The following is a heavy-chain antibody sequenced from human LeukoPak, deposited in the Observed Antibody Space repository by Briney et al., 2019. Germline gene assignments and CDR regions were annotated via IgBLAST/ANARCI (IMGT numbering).Heavy chain of an antibody. Sequence: ASVKVSCKASGYTFTGYYMHWVRQAPGQGLEWMGWINPNSGGTNYAQKFQGRVTMTRDTSISTAYMELSRLRSDDTAVYYCARVFAPYGDYDFDYWGQGTLATVSS. D-gene: IGHD4-17*01. V-gene: IGHV1-2*02. J-gene: IGHJ4*02. CDR3: ARVFAPYGDYDFDY. CDR1: GYTFTGYY. CDR2: INPNSGGT.